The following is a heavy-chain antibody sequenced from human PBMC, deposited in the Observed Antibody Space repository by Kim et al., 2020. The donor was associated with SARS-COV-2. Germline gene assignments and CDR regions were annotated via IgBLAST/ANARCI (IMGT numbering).Heavy chain of an antibody. V-gene: IGHV1-3*01. J-gene: IGHJ3*02. Sequence: ASVKVSCKASGYTFTSYAMHWVRQAPGQRLEWMGWINAGNGNTKYSQKFQGRVTITRDTSASTAYMELSSLRSEDTAVYYCARGMGRLRDIVVVPDAFDIWGQGTMVTVSS. CDR2: INAGNGNT. D-gene: IGHD2-21*01. CDR1: GYTFTSYA. CDR3: ARGMGRLRDIVVVPDAFDI.